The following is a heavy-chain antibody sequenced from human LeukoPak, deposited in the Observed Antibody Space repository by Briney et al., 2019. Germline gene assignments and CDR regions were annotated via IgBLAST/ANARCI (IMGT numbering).Heavy chain of an antibody. CDR3: ARGGGITIFGVVIY. D-gene: IGHD3-3*01. Sequence: ASVKVSCKASGYTFTDYYMHWVRQAPGQGLEWMGWIKPNSGGTNYAQKFQGRVTMTRDTSISTAYMELSRLRSDDTAVYYCARGGGITIFGVVIYWGQGTLVTVSS. V-gene: IGHV1-2*02. CDR2: IKPNSGGT. CDR1: GYTFTDYY. J-gene: IGHJ4*02.